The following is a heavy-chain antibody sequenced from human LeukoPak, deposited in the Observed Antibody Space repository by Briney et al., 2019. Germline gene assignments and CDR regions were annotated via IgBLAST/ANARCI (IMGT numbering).Heavy chain of an antibody. CDR2: IYTSGST. D-gene: IGHD1-26*01. CDR3: ARVGRIDYYYYGMDV. V-gene: IGHV4-4*07. J-gene: IGHJ6*02. CDR1: GGSISSYY. Sequence: PSETLSLTCTVSGGSISSYYWSWIRQPAGKGLGWIGRIYTSGSTNYNPSLKSRVTMSVDTSKNQFSLKLSSVTAADTAVYYCARVGRIDYYYYGMDVWGQGTTVTVSS.